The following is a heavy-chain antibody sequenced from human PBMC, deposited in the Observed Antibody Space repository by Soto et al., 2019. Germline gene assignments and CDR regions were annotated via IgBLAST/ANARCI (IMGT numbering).Heavy chain of an antibody. CDR2: ISGSGGST. Sequence: EVQLLESGGGLVQPGGSLRLSCAASGFTTSSYAMSWVRQAPGKGLEWVSAISGSGGSTYYEDSVKGRFTISRDNSKNTLNQQMNSLRAEDTAVYYCAKDLSPLCYYYGMDVWGQGTTVTVSS. V-gene: IGHV3-23*01. CDR3: AKDLSPLCYYYGMDV. J-gene: IGHJ6*02. CDR1: GFTTSSYA.